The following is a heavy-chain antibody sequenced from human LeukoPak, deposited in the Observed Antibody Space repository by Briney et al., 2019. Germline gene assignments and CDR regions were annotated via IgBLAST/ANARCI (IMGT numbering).Heavy chain of an antibody. J-gene: IGHJ1*01. CDR2: IYYSGST. CDR3: ARGVSYYDSSGYYSEYFQH. CDR1: GGTISSYY. D-gene: IGHD3-22*01. Sequence: SETLSLTCTVYGGTISSYYWSWMRQPPGKGLEWIGYIYYSGSTNYNPSLKSRVTISVDTSKNQFSLKLSSVTAADTAVYYCARGVSYYDSSGYYSEYFQHWGQGTLVTVSS. V-gene: IGHV4-59*08.